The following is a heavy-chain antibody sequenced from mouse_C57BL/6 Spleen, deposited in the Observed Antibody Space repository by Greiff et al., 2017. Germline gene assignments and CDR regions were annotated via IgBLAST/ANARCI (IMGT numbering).Heavy chain of an antibody. Sequence: EVKLMESEGGLVQPGSSLKLSCTASGFTFSDYYMAWVRQVPEKGLEWVANINYDGSSTYYLDSLKNRFIISRDNAKNILYLQVSSLKSEDTATYYCARSYYGSSYFDYWGQGTTLTVSS. CDR2: INYDGSST. J-gene: IGHJ2*01. V-gene: IGHV5-16*01. CDR3: ARSYYGSSYFDY. CDR1: GFTFSDYY. D-gene: IGHD1-1*01.